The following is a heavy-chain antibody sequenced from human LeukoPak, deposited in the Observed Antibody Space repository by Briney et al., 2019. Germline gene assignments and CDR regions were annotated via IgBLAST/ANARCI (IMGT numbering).Heavy chain of an antibody. D-gene: IGHD3-3*01. Sequence: GGSLRLSCAASGFTFNSYWMSCVRQAPGKGLEWVANIKQDGSEKYYVDSVKGRFTISRDNAKNSLYLQMNSLRAEDTAVYYCARGDDFWSGYPFDYWGQGTLVTVSS. CDR1: GFTFNSYW. CDR2: IKQDGSEK. J-gene: IGHJ4*02. CDR3: ARGDDFWSGYPFDY. V-gene: IGHV3-7*04.